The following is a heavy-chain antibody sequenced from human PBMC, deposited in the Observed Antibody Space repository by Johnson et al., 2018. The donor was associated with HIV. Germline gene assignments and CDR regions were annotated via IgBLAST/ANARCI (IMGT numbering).Heavy chain of an antibody. Sequence: QVQLVESGGGVVQPGTSLRLSCAASGFTFRNYAMHWVRQAPGKGLEWVAVISYDGSSQYYADAVKGRFTISRDNSKNTLYLQMNSLRAEDTAVFYCARTPRPYYYDSSDGAFDIWGQGTMVTVSS. D-gene: IGHD3-22*01. CDR3: ARTPRPYYYDSSDGAFDI. CDR2: ISYDGSSQ. V-gene: IGHV3-30*03. J-gene: IGHJ3*02. CDR1: GFTFRNYA.